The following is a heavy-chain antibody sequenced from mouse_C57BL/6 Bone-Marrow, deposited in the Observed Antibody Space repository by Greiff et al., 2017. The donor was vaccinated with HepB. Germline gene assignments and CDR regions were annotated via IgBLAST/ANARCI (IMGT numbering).Heavy chain of an antibody. CDR1: GYTFTSYT. CDR3: ARTGSNAYFDY. Sequence: VQLVESGAELARPGASVKMSCKASGYTFTSYTMHWVKLRPGQGLEWIGYINPSSGYTKYNQKFKDKATLTADKSSSTAYMQLSSLTSEDSAVYYCARTGSNAYFDYWGQGTTLTVSS. D-gene: IGHD2-5*01. V-gene: IGHV1-4*01. CDR2: INPSSGYT. J-gene: IGHJ2*01.